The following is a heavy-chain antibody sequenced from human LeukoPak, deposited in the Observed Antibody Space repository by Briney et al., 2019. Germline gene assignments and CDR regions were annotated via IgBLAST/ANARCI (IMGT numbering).Heavy chain of an antibody. CDR2: IYSGGTT. D-gene: IGHD6-25*01. CDR3: ARDPSAVAANTYG. Sequence: PGGSLRLSCAASGFTVSNNYMNWVRQAPGKGLEWVSLIYSGGTTYYADSVKGRFTISRDHSKNTLYLQMNSLGAEDTAVYYCARDPSAVAANTYGWGQGTLVTVSS. CDR1: GFTVSNNY. J-gene: IGHJ4*02. V-gene: IGHV3-66*01.